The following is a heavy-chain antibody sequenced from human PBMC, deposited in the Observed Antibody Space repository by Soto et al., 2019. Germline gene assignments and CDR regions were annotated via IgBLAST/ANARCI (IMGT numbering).Heavy chain of an antibody. Sequence: ASVKVSCKASGVTFSNYVVNWVRQAPLQVLEWMVSIIPISGAANYAQKFQGRVMITADKSTSTSYMELSSLRSEDTAVYYCARDMTRTVVPYFAFWGQGTLVTVSS. V-gene: IGHV1-69*06. CDR3: ARDMTRTVVPYFAF. D-gene: IGHD1-7*01. CDR2: IIPISGAA. J-gene: IGHJ4*02. CDR1: GVTFSNYV.